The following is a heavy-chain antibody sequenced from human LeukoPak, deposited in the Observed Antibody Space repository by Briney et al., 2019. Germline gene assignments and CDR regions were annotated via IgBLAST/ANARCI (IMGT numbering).Heavy chain of an antibody. D-gene: IGHD1-26*01. V-gene: IGHV3-49*04. J-gene: IGHJ6*03. CDR2: IRSTVYGGTP. CDR3: ARDPYSGSYGDSYYYYMDV. CDR1: GFTFGDYA. Sequence: GGSLRLSCTTSGFTFGDYAMTWVRQAPGKGLEWVGFIRSTVYGGTPEYAASVKGRFTISRDDSKGIAYLQMNSLRAEDTAIYYCARDPYSGSYGDSYYYYMDVWGKGTTVTISS.